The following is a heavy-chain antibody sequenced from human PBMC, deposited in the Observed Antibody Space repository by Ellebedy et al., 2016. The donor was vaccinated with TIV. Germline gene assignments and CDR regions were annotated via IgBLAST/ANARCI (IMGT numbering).Heavy chain of an antibody. D-gene: IGHD3-10*01. CDR2: IKGDASEI. V-gene: IGHV3-7*01. CDR3: TRVLDYYASGADAFDI. J-gene: IGHJ3*02. CDR1: GFTFSDYW. Sequence: PGGSLTLSCAASGFTFSDYWMTWVRQAPGKGLEWRVNIKGDASEIYYEGFLPGRFTISRDKAKNSLYLQMNSLRAEDTALYYCTRVLDYYASGADAFDIWGQGTMVTVSS.